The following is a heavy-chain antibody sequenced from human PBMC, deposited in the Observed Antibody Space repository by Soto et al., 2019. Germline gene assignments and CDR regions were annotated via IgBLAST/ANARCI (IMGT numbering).Heavy chain of an antibody. D-gene: IGHD3-10*01. CDR1: GYTFTSYG. J-gene: IGHJ4*02. CDR3: AKDVLRYYYDSGSWETRDY. Sequence: GASVKVSCKASGYTFTSYGISWVRQAPGQGLEWMGWISAYNGNTNYAQKLQGRVTMTTDTSTSTAYMELKSLRAEDTAVYYCAKDVLRYYYDSGSWETRDYWGQGTLVTVSS. CDR2: ISAYNGNT. V-gene: IGHV1-18*01.